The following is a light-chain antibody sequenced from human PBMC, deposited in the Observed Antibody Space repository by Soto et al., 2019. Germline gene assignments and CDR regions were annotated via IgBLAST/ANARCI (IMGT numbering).Light chain of an antibody. Sequence: QSALTQPASVSGSPGQSITISCTGTSSDIGAYNFVSWYQQHAGKAPKLMLYDVNIRPSGVSNRFSGSKSGNTASLTICGLQAEDEADYYCTSWTTSTTMIFGGGTKLTVL. V-gene: IGLV2-14*03. J-gene: IGLJ2*01. CDR2: DVN. CDR1: SSDIGAYNF. CDR3: TSWTTSTTMI.